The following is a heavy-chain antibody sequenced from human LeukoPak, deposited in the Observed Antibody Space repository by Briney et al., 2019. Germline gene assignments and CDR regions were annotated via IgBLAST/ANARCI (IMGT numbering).Heavy chain of an antibody. D-gene: IGHD4-17*01. CDR2: ISYIGST. Sequence: SETLSLTCAVSDDSFSSHYWTWVRQPPGKGPEWIGYISYIGSTNYNPSLKSRVTISIDTSRNQFSLRLSSVTAADTAVYYCARDLVTVTKGFDIWGQGTMSASLQ. CDR3: ARDLVTVTKGFDI. V-gene: IGHV4-59*11. CDR1: DDSFSSHY. J-gene: IGHJ3*02.